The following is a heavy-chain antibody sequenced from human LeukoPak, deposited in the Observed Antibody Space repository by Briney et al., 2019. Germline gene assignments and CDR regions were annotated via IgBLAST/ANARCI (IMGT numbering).Heavy chain of an antibody. V-gene: IGHV5-51*01. D-gene: IGHD1-26*01. CDR2: IFPPDSDT. CDR3: ARRRGGASGAFDI. J-gene: IGHJ3*02. CDR1: GYSFSNYR. Sequence: GESLKISCKGSGYSFSNYRMGWVRQMPGKGLEWMGIIFPPDSDTRYSPSFQGQVTISADQSISTANLQWSSLKASDTAMYYCARRRGGASGAFDIRGQGTMVTVSS.